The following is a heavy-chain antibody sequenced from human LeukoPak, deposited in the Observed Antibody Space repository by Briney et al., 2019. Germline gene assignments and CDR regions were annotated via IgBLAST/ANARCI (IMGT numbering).Heavy chain of an antibody. D-gene: IGHD2-8*02. CDR1: GFTFSSYW. J-gene: IGHJ5*02. CDR2: INTDGSTT. V-gene: IGHV3-74*03. CDR3: SRGKSAGLVNWFDP. Sequence: GGSLRLSCAASGFTFSSYWMHWVRQAPGKGLVWVSRINTDGSTTAYADSVKGRFTISRDNAKNTLYLEMNSLKAEDTAIYYCSRGKSAGLVNWFDPWGQGTLVTVSS.